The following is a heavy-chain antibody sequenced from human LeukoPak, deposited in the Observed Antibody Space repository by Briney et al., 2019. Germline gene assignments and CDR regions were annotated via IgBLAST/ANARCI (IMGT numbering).Heavy chain of an antibody. V-gene: IGHV1-46*01. CDR3: ARVSSWYGDY. J-gene: IGHJ4*02. D-gene: IGHD6-13*01. Sequence: ASVKVSCKASGYTFTSYYMHWVRQAPGQGLDWMGIINPSGGSTSYAQKFQGRATMTRDMSTSTVYMELSSLTSEDTAVYYCARVSSWYGDYWGQGTLVTVSS. CDR2: INPSGGST. CDR1: GYTFTSYY.